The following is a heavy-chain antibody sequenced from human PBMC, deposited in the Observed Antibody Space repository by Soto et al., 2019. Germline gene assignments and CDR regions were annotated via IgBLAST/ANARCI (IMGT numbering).Heavy chain of an antibody. D-gene: IGHD2-2*01. J-gene: IGHJ4*02. CDR1: GGSISSGGYY. CDR3: ARGRSSTTPYPIGY. CDR2: IYYSGST. Sequence: QVQLQESGPGLVKPSQTLSLTCTVSGGSISSGGYYWSWIRQHPGKGLEWIGYIYYSGSTYYNPSLKSRVTISVDTSKDQFSLKLSSVTAADTAVYYCARGRSSTTPYPIGYWGQGTLVTVSS. V-gene: IGHV4-31*03.